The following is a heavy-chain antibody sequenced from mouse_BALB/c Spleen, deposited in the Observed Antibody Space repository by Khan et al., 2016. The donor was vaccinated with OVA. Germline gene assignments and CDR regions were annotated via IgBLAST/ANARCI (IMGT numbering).Heavy chain of an antibody. V-gene: IGHV2-3*01. CDR3: AKWGDLYAMDY. Sequence: VQLQESGPGLVAPSQSLSITCTVSGFSLTNYGVNWVRQPPGKGLEWLGVIWGDGSINYHSALISRLSISKDNSKSQAFLKLNSLQTDYTAAYYCAKWGDLYAMDYWGQGTSVTVSA. J-gene: IGHJ4*01. CDR1: GFSLTNYG. CDR2: IWGDGSI.